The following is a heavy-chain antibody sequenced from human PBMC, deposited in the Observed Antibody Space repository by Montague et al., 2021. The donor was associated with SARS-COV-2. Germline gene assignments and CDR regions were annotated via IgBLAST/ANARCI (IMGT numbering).Heavy chain of an antibody. D-gene: IGHD4-17*01. V-gene: IGHV2-5*02. J-gene: IGHJ4*01. CDR2: IYWDDDK. Sequence: PALVKPTQTLTLTCSFSGFSLRTSRVGVGWIRQPPGKALEWLAVIYWDDDKRYSTSLKSRLTITKDTSKNQVVLTMTNMDPVDTATYYCVHSYADYLFDYWGQGTLVSVSS. CDR1: GFSLRTSRVG. CDR3: VHSYADYLFDY.